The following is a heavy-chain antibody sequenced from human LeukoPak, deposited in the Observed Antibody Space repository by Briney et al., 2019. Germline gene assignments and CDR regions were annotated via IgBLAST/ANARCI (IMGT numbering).Heavy chain of an antibody. D-gene: IGHD3-10*01. Sequence: GESLKISCKGSGYSFTSYWIGWVRQMPGKGLEWMGIIYPGDSDTTYSPSFQGQVTISADKSISTAYLQWSSLKASDTAMYYCARHDYGSGSYFNYFDYWGQGTLVTVSS. CDR2: IYPGDSDT. CDR1: GYSFTSYW. CDR3: ARHDYGSGSYFNYFDY. V-gene: IGHV5-51*01. J-gene: IGHJ4*02.